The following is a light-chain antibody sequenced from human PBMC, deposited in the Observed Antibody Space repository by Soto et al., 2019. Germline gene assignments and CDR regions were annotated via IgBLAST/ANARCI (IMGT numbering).Light chain of an antibody. CDR1: SSNIGTNA. CDR3: AAWDDSLNVYV. Sequence: QSALTQPPSASGTPGQRVTISCSGGSSNIGTNAVNWYQQLPGTAPKLLIYNNNQRPSGVPDRFSGSKSGTSASLAISGLQSEDEADYYCAAWDDSLNVYVFGTGTKVTVL. V-gene: IGLV1-44*01. CDR2: NNN. J-gene: IGLJ1*01.